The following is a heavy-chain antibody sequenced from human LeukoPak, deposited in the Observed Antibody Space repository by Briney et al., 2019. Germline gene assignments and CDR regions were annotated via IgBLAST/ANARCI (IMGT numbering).Heavy chain of an antibody. J-gene: IGHJ4*02. CDR2: IYYSGST. V-gene: IGHV4-39*07. D-gene: IGHD5-24*01. Sequence: SETLSLTCTVFGGSISSSSYYWGWIRQPPGKGLEWIGSIYYSGSTYYNPSLKSRVTISVDTSKNQFSLKLSSVTAADTAVYYCARDKRDGYNLGGIYFDYWGQGTLVTVSS. CDR1: GGSISSSSYY. CDR3: ARDKRDGYNLGGIYFDY.